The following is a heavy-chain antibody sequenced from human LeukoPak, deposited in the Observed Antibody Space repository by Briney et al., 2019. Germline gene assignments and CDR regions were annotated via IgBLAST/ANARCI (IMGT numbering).Heavy chain of an antibody. CDR1: GFTFSSYG. Sequence: PGGSLRLSCAASGFTFSSYGMHWVRQAPGKGLEWVAVISYDGSNKYYADSVKGRFTISRDNSKNTLYLQMNSLRAEDTAVYYCAKRGIAVAGTGPTKRPNYYYGMDAWGKGTTVTVSS. J-gene: IGHJ6*04. V-gene: IGHV3-30*18. D-gene: IGHD6-19*01. CDR2: ISYDGSNK. CDR3: AKRGIAVAGTGPTKRPNYYYGMDA.